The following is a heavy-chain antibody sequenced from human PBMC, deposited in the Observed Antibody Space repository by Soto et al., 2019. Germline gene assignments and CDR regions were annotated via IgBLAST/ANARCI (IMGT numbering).Heavy chain of an antibody. V-gene: IGHV4-59*08. Sequence: SETLSLTCTVSGGSISSYYWSWIRQPPGKGLEWIGYIYYSGSTNYNPSLKSRVTISVDTSKNQFSLNLNSMTAADTAVYYCARHNYGSGSTYFDYWGQGTLVTVSS. D-gene: IGHD3-10*01. CDR1: GGSISSYY. CDR3: ARHNYGSGSTYFDY. J-gene: IGHJ4*02. CDR2: IYYSGST.